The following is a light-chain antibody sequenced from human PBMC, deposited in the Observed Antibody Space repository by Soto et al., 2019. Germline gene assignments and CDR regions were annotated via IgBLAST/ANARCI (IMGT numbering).Light chain of an antibody. CDR1: SSDVGGYNF. CDR2: DVS. V-gene: IGLV2-14*01. Sequence: QSVLTQPASVSGSPGQSITISCTGTSSDVGGYNFVSWYQQHPGKAPKLMIYDVSNRPSGVSTRFSGSKSGNTASLIISGLQAEDEADYYCSSYTSSNTLVFGGGTKLTVL. CDR3: SSYTSSNTLV. J-gene: IGLJ2*01.